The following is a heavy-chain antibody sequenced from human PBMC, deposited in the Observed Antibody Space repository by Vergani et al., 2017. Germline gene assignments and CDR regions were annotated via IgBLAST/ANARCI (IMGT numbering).Heavy chain of an antibody. J-gene: IGHJ3*02. D-gene: IGHD4-17*01. CDR2: ISSSSSYI. Sequence: EVQLVESGGGLVKPGGSLRLSCAASGFTFSSYSMNWVRQAPGKGLELVSSISSSSSYIYYADSVKGRFTISRDNAKNSLYLQMNSLRAEDTAVYYCARDSRDYDAFDIWGQGTMVTVSS. CDR1: GFTFSSYS. CDR3: ARDSRDYDAFDI. V-gene: IGHV3-21*01.